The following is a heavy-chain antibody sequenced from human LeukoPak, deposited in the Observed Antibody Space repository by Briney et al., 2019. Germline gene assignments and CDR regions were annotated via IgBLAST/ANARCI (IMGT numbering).Heavy chain of an antibody. CDR2: ISSSSSYI. CDR1: GFTFSSYS. J-gene: IGHJ3*02. D-gene: IGHD3-10*01. CDR3: ARELSGYGSDAFDI. Sequence: PGGSLRLSCAASGFTFSSYSMNWVRQAPGKGLEWVSSISSSSSYIYYADSVKGRFTISRDNAKNSLYLQMNSLRAEDTAVYYCARELSGYGSDAFDIWGQGTMVTVSS. V-gene: IGHV3-21*01.